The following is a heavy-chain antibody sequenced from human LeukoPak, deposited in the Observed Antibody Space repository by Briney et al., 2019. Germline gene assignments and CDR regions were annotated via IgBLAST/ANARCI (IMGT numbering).Heavy chain of an antibody. Sequence: ASVKVSCKASGYTFTSYAMHWVRQAPGQRLEWMGRINAGNGNTKYSQKFQGRVTITRDTSASTAYMELSSLRSEDTAVYYCAREGGRWLQNPPVGYWGQGTLVTVSS. D-gene: IGHD5-24*01. CDR1: GYTFTSYA. V-gene: IGHV1-3*01. CDR2: INAGNGNT. J-gene: IGHJ4*02. CDR3: AREGGRWLQNPPVGY.